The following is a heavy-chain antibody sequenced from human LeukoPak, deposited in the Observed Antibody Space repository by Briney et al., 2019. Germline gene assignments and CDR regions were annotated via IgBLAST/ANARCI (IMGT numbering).Heavy chain of an antibody. D-gene: IGHD3-9*01. CDR3: AASKYDILTGALDY. V-gene: IGHV3-53*05. CDR1: GFTVSSNF. J-gene: IGHJ4*02. CDR2: IYSGGST. Sequence: TGGSLRLSCAASGFTVSSNFMSWVRQAPGKGLEWVSVIYSGGSTYYAHSVKGRFTISRDNAKNSLYLQMNSLRAEDTALYYCAASKYDILTGALDYWGQGTLVTVSS.